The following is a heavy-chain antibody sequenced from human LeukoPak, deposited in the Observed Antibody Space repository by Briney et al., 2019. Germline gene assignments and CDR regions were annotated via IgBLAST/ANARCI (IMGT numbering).Heavy chain of an antibody. CDR3: ARQGELAIDY. CDR1: GGPITNYY. V-gene: IGHV4-59*08. J-gene: IGHJ4*02. D-gene: IGHD1-26*01. Sequence: SETLSLTCSVSGGPITNYYWSWIRQSPGKGLEWIGFIYNTGRTNYNPSLQSRVTMSIDTSKNQFSLKLSSVTAADTAVYYCARQGELAIDYWGQGTLVTVSS. CDR2: IYNTGRT.